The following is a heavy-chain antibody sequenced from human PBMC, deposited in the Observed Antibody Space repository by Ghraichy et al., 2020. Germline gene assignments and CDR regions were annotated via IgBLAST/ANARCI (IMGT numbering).Heavy chain of an antibody. Sequence: GGSLRLSCAASEFTFNTYTLSWVRQAPGRGLEWVSGIYPGGSNRYYADSVKGRFTISRDDSKDTVFLQMNSLRAEDTAVYYCARTGRYCSTTTLCYYGMDVWGQGTTVIVSS. D-gene: IGHD2-2*01. CDR3: ARTGRYCSTTTLCYYGMDV. CDR2: IYPGGSNR. V-gene: IGHV3-23*01. CDR1: EFTFNTYT. J-gene: IGHJ6*02.